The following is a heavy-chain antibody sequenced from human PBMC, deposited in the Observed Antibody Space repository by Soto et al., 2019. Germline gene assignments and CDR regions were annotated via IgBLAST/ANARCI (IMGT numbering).Heavy chain of an antibody. CDR2: SSHSDGST. J-gene: IGHJ4*02. D-gene: IGHD3-3*01. V-gene: IGHV3-23*01. CDR3: AKEWSPDDY. Sequence: VQLLESGGGLVQPGGSLRLSCAASGFTFSSSAMSWVRQAPGKGLEWISSSSHSDGSTWYADSVKGRFTISRANSKNTLYLQMNSLRAEDTAVYYCAKEWSPDDYWGQGTLVTVSS. CDR1: GFTFSSSA.